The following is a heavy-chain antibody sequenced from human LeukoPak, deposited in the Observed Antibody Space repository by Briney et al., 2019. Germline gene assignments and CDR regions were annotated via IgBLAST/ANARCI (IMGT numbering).Heavy chain of an antibody. Sequence: ASVKVSCKASGYTFTGYYMHWVRQAPGQGLEWMGRINPNSGGTNYAQKFQGRVTMTRDTSISTAYMELSRLRSDDTAVYHCARDLEIAAAGLSSDYWGQGTLVTVSS. CDR1: GYTFTGYY. CDR3: ARDLEIAAAGLSSDY. CDR2: INPNSGGT. V-gene: IGHV1-2*06. D-gene: IGHD6-13*01. J-gene: IGHJ4*02.